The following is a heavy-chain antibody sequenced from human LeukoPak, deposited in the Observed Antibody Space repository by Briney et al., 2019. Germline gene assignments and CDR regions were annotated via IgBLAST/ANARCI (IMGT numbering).Heavy chain of an antibody. CDR3: ARHRSGWYRSYYFDY. J-gene: IGHJ4*02. V-gene: IGHV5-51*01. Sequence: GESLKISCKGSGYSFTSYWIGWVRQMPGKGLEWMGIIYPGDPDTRYSPSFQGQVTISADKSISTAYLQWSSLKASDTAMYCCARHRSGWYRSYYFDYWGQGTLVTVSS. CDR1: GYSFTSYW. CDR2: IYPGDPDT. D-gene: IGHD6-19*01.